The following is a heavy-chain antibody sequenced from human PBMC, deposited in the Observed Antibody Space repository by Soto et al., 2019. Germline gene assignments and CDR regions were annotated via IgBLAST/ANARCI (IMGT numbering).Heavy chain of an antibody. CDR3: SHGYYQYFAS. CDR1: GVTLSNVW. V-gene: IGHV3-15*07. Sequence: GGSLRLSCAVSGVTLSNVWMNWVRQAPGKGPEWVGRIKSNTDGGTTDYAAPVKGRFTVSRDDSENTLYLQMNSLKTEDSAVYYCSHGYYQYFASWGQGTLVTVSS. D-gene: IGHD5-18*01. J-gene: IGHJ4*02. CDR2: IKSNTDGGTT.